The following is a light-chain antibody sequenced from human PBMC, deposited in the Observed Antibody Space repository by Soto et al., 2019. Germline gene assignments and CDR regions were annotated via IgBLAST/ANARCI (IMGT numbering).Light chain of an antibody. V-gene: IGLV2-14*03. J-gene: IGLJ3*02. CDR3: SSFTSGGTWV. CDR2: EVN. CDR1: SRDVGAYNH. Sequence: QSALTQPASVSGSPGPSITISCTGTSRDVGAYNHVSWYQQHPGKVPKVMIYEVNNRPSGVSNRFSASKSGNTASLTISGLQAEDEATYYCSSFTSGGTWVFGGGTKLTVL.